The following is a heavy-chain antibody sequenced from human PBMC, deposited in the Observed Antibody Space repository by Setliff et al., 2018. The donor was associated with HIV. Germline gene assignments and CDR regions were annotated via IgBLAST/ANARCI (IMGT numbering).Heavy chain of an antibody. CDR3: ARDLSYDYDRSSDTFDY. CDR2: IKTAASVT. J-gene: IGHJ4*02. V-gene: IGHV3-74*01. CDR1: GFTFSSYR. Sequence: GGSLRLSCAASGFTFSSYRMHWVRQTPGAELVWVSRIKTAASVTSYADSVKGRFTISRDNSKNTLYLQMNSLRAEDTAVYYCARDLSYDYDRSSDTFDYWGQGTLVTVSS. D-gene: IGHD3-22*01.